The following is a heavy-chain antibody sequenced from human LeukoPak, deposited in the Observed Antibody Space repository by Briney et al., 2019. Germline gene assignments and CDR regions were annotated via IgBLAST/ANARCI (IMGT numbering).Heavy chain of an antibody. V-gene: IGHV4-4*07. CDR1: GGSISSYY. J-gene: IGHJ6*02. CDR3: AREGTLAPYQLLYRYYYYGMDV. D-gene: IGHD2-2*02. CDR2: IYTSGST. Sequence: SETLSLTCTVSGGSISSYYWSWIRQPAGKGLEWIGRIYTSGSTNYNPSLKSRVTMSVDTSKNQFCLKLSSVTAADTAVYYCAREGTLAPYQLLYRYYYYGMDVWGQGTTVTVSS.